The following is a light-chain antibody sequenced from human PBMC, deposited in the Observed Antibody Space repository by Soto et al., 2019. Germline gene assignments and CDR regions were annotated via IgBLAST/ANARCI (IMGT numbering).Light chain of an antibody. CDR2: GAF. CDR1: QSVSSN. CDR3: QQRSNWPLT. J-gene: IGKJ4*01. V-gene: IGKV3-11*01. Sequence: EIVMTQSPVTLSVSPGERATLSCRASQSVSSNLAWYQQKPGQAPSLLIYGAFTRATGIPARFSGTGSGTEFTLTISSLEPEDFAVYYCQQRSNWPLTFGGGTKVEIK.